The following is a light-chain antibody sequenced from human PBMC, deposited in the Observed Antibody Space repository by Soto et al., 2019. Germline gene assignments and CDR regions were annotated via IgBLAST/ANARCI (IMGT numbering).Light chain of an antibody. V-gene: IGLV2-23*01. J-gene: IGLJ2*01. CDR1: SSDVGSYNL. CDR2: ESS. Sequence: QSVLTQPASVSGSPGQSITISCTGTSSDVGSYNLVSWYQQHPGKAPKLIICESSKRPSGVSNRFSGSKSGNTASLTISGLQAEDEADYYCCSYAGDLALFGGGTKVTVL. CDR3: CSYAGDLAL.